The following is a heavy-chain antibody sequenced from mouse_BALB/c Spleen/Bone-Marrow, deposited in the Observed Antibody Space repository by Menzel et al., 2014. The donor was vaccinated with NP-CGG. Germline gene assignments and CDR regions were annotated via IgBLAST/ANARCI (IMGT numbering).Heavy chain of an antibody. Sequence: SGAELVWTGSSVKISCKASGYVFSTYWMNWVKQRPGQGLERIGPIYPGDGDTNYNGKFKDKVILTADKFSSTAYMQLSSLTSEHSAVYFCARSGKGAMDYWGQGPSATGSP. D-gene: IGHD2-1*01. V-gene: IGHV1-80*01. CDR1: GYVFSTYW. CDR2: IYPGDGDT. J-gene: IGHJ4*01. CDR3: ARSGKGAMDY.